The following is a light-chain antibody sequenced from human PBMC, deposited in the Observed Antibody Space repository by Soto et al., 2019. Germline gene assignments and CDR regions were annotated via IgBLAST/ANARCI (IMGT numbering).Light chain of an antibody. CDR2: GAS. J-gene: IGKJ5*01. CDR1: QRVSSSY. Sequence: EIVLTQSPGTLSLSPGERATLSCRASQRVSSSYLAWYQQKPGQAPRLLIYGASSRATGIPDRFSGSGSGTDFTLTISRLEREDFAVYYWQQYGSSTRITFVQGTRLDIK. V-gene: IGKV3-20*01. CDR3: QQYGSSTRIT.